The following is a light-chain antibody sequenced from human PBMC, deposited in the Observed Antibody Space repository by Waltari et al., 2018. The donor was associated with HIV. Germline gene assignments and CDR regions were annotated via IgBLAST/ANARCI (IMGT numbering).Light chain of an antibody. J-gene: IGLJ2*01. V-gene: IGLV2-14*03. CDR2: DVN. Sequence: QSALTQPASVSGSPGQSIIISCTGTNSDIGGYKYVSWYQQYPGKAPKLIIYDVNQRPAGGSNRFSGSKSDNTASLTISGLQAEDEADYYCCSYADIVLFGGGTKLTVL. CDR3: CSYADIVL. CDR1: NSDIGGYKY.